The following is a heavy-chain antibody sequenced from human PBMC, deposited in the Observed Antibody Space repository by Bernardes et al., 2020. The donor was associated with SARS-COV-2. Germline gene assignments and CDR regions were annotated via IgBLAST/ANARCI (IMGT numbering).Heavy chain of an antibody. J-gene: IGHJ6*02. Sequence: APHQVTQDPGKGLEWVAVISYEGSNKYYADPVKGRFPIFRDNSKNTLYMQMNSLRAEDTAVYYCARTKGGGYYYGMDVWGQGTTVTVSS. V-gene: IGHV3-30-3*01. CDR2: ISYEGSNK. CDR1: A. D-gene: IGHD3-16*01. CDR3: ARTKGGGYYYGMDV.